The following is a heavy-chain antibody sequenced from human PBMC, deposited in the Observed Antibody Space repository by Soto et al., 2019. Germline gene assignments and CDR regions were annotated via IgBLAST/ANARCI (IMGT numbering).Heavy chain of an antibody. V-gene: IGHV3-74*01. CDR2: INSDGSST. D-gene: IGHD2-2*01. Sequence: LGGSLILSCAASGFTFSSYWMHWVRQAPGKGLVWVSRINSDGSSTNYADSVKGRFTISRDNAKNTLYLQMNSLRAEDTAVYYCTSLELAPAATYYYYGMDVWGQGTTVTVSS. J-gene: IGHJ6*02. CDR1: GFTFSSYW. CDR3: TSLELAPAATYYYYGMDV.